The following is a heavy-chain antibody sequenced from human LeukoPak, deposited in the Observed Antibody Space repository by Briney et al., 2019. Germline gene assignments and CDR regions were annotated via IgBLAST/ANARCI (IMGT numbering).Heavy chain of an antibody. CDR2: ISSSSSYT. Sequence: GGSLRLSCAASGFTFSDYYMSWIRQAPGKGLEWVSYISSSSSYTNYADSVKGRFTISRDNAKNSLYLQMNSLRAEDTAVYYCARVVYYDSSGYRAYYFDYWGQGTLVTVSS. V-gene: IGHV3-11*05. J-gene: IGHJ4*02. CDR3: ARVVYYDSSGYRAYYFDY. D-gene: IGHD3-22*01. CDR1: GFTFSDYY.